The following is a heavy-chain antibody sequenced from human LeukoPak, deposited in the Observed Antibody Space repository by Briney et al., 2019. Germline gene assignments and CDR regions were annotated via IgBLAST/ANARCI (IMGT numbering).Heavy chain of an antibody. J-gene: IGHJ4*02. D-gene: IGHD3-22*01. CDR2: IYSGGST. CDR1: GFTVSSNY. Sequence: GGSLRLSCAASGFTVSSNYMSWVRQAPGKGLEWVSVIYSGGSTYYADSVKGRFTISRDNSKSTLYLQMNSLRAEDTAVYYCARGYYDSSGYDYWGQGTLVTVSS. CDR3: ARGYYDSSGYDY. V-gene: IGHV3-53*01.